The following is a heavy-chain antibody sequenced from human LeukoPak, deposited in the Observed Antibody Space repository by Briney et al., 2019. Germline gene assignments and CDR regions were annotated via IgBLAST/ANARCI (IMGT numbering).Heavy chain of an antibody. J-gene: IGHJ4*02. Sequence: GGSLRLSCAASGSTVSSNHMNWVRQAPGKGLEWVSVIYTGGSTKYADSVKGRFTISGDNSKNTLYLQMNSLRAEDTAVYYCARGGAKPTGVFDSWGQGTLVTVSS. CDR2: IYTGGST. CDR3: ARGGAKPTGVFDS. D-gene: IGHD1-14*01. V-gene: IGHV3-66*01. CDR1: GSTVSSNH.